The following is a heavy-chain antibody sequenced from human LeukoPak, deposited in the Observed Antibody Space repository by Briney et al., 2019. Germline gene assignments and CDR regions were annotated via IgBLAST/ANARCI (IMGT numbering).Heavy chain of an antibody. CDR2: INHSGST. D-gene: IGHD3-22*01. CDR3: ARPRTMINWFDP. CDR1: GGSFSGYY. J-gene: IGHJ5*02. V-gene: IGHV4-34*01. Sequence: SETLSLTCAVYGGSFSGYYWSWIRQPPGKGLEWIGEINHSGSTNYNPSLKSRVTISVDTSKNQFSLKLSSVTAADTAVYYCARPRTMINWFDPWGQGTLVTVSS.